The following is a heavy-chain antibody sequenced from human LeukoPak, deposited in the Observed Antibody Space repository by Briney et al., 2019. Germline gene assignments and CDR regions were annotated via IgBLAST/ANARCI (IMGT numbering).Heavy chain of an antibody. CDR3: ARDSGSSGWYFDY. CDR1: GFTFSSYW. V-gene: IGHV3-7*03. J-gene: IGHJ4*02. Sequence: GGSLRLSCAASGFTFSSYWMSWVRQAPGKGLEWVANIKQDGSEKYYVDSVKGRFTISRDNAKNSLYLQMNSLRAEDTAVYYCARDSGSSGWYFDYWGQGTLVTVSP. CDR2: IKQDGSEK. D-gene: IGHD6-19*01.